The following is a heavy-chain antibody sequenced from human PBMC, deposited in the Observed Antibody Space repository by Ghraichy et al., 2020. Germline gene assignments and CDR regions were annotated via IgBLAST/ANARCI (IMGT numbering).Heavy chain of an antibody. J-gene: IGHJ4*02. D-gene: IGHD4/OR15-4a*01. CDR1: GLTFSDYY. CDR2: ISSSGGIK. Sequence: GGSLRLSCAASGLTFSDYYMSWIRQAPGKGLEWLSYISSSGGIKYYADSVKGRFTISRDNAKNSLYLQMNSLRAEDTAIYYCARDPAAVYSYEYGGFRDYWGQGTLVTVSS. V-gene: IGHV3-11*01. CDR3: ARDPAAVYSYEYGGFRDY.